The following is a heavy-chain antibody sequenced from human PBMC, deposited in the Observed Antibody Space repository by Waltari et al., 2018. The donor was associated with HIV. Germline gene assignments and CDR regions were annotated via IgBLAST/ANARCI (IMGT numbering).Heavy chain of an antibody. CDR2: IYYSGST. V-gene: IGHV4-59*01. D-gene: IGHD3-10*01. CDR3: ARQTQAYGSGSYSPDNWFDP. Sequence: QVQLQESGPGLVKPSETLSLTCTVSGASISNYYWSWIRQPPGKGLEWIWYIYYSGSTNYNPSLKSRVTISVHTSKNQFSLNLSSVTAADTAVYYCARQTQAYGSGSYSPDNWFDPWGQGTLVTVSS. CDR1: GASISNYY. J-gene: IGHJ5*02.